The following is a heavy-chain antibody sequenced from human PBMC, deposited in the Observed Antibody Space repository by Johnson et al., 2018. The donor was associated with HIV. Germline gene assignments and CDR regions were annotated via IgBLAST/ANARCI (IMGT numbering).Heavy chain of an antibody. Sequence: QVQLVESGGGVVQPGRSLRLSCAASGFTFSSYGMHWVRQAPGKGLEWVAVISYDGGNKYYADSVKGRFTISRENAKNSLYLQMNSLRAGDTAVYYCAKDPNSSSWLRDAFDVWGHGTMVTVSS. J-gene: IGHJ3*01. D-gene: IGHD6-13*01. CDR2: ISYDGGNK. CDR1: GFTFSSYG. CDR3: AKDPNSSSWLRDAFDV. V-gene: IGHV3-30*18.